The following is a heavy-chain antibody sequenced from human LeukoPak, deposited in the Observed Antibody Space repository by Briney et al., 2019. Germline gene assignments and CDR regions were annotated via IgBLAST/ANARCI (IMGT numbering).Heavy chain of an antibody. D-gene: IGHD2-8*01. J-gene: IGHJ4*02. CDR1: GGSISSYY. V-gene: IGHV4-59*01. CDR3: ARGPTKYYFDY. CDR2: IYSSGST. Sequence: SETLSLTCTASGGSISSYYWSWIRQPPGKGLEWIGYIYSSGSTNYNPSLKSRVTISVDTSKNQFSLKLSSVTAADTAVYYCARGPTKYYFDYWGQGTLVTVSS.